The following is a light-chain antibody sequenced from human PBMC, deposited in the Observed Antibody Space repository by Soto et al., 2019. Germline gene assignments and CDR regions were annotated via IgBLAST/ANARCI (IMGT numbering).Light chain of an antibody. CDR3: QQHESYPRT. V-gene: IGKV1-5*03. Sequence: DIQMTQSPSTLSASVDDRVTITFRASQNIHTWLAWYQHKPGKAPSLLIYAASSLESGVPSRFSGSGSGTEFTLTISSLPPDDFATYYCQQHESYPRTFGGGTKVEIK. CDR2: AAS. J-gene: IGKJ4*02. CDR1: QNIHTW.